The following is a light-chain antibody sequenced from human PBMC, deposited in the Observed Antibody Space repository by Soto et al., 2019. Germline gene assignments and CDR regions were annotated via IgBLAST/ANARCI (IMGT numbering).Light chain of an antibody. CDR3: QQYYSTPWT. CDR2: WAS. CDR1: QSVFSNSNNKKY. J-gene: IGKJ1*01. V-gene: IGKV4-1*01. Sequence: DIVMTQSADSLAVSLGERATINCKSSQSVFSNSNNKKYLAWYQQKPGQPPKLLIHWASIRESGVPDRFSGSGSGTDFTLTINSLQAEDVAVYYCQQYYSTPWTFGQVTKVEIK.